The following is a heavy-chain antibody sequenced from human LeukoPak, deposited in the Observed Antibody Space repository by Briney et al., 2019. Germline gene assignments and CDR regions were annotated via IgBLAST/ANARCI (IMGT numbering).Heavy chain of an antibody. CDR2: IYSGGST. V-gene: IGHV3-66*01. CDR3: ARGSGVTAGYYYYYMDV. J-gene: IGHJ6*03. D-gene: IGHD6-19*01. Sequence: HPGGSLRLSCAASGFTVSSNYMSWVRQAPGKGLEWVSIIYSGGSTNYADSVKGRFTISRDNSKNTLFLQMNSLRAEDTAVYYCARGSGVTAGYYYYYMDVWGKGTTVTVSS. CDR1: GFTVSSNY.